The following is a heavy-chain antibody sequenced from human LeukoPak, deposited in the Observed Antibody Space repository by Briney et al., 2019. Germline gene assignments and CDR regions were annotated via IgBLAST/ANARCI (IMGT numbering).Heavy chain of an antibody. Sequence: GGSLRLSCAASGFAFNFYGMSWVRQAPGKGLQWVSTINANGINTYYADSVRGRFTISRDNSKDTLYLQLNSLRAEDTAIYFCAKPLRGRLAVSADWFDPWGQGTLVIVSS. CDR2: INANGINT. CDR3: AKPLRGRLAVSADWFDP. J-gene: IGHJ5*02. D-gene: IGHD6-19*01. CDR1: GFAFNFYG. V-gene: IGHV3-23*01.